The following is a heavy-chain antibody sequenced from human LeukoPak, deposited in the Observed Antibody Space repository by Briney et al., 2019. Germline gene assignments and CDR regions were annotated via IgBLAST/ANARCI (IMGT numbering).Heavy chain of an antibody. CDR2: IYTSGST. J-gene: IGHJ2*01. V-gene: IGHV4-4*07. CDR1: GGSISSYY. Sequence: SETLSLTCTVSGGSISSYYWSWIRQPAGKGLEWIGRIYTSGSTNYNPSLKSRVTLSVDTSTNHFSLNIKSVTAADTAMYYCARGRRIVVLPGRGYFDLWGRGTLVTVSS. CDR3: ARGRRIVVLPGRGYFDL. D-gene: IGHD4/OR15-4a*01.